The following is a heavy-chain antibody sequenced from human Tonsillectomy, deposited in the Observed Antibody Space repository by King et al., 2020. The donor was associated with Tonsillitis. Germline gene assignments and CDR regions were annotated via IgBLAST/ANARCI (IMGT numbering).Heavy chain of an antibody. J-gene: IGHJ3*02. Sequence: VQLVESGGDLVQPGGSLRLSCAASGFTFSSYAMSWVRQAPGKGLEWVSGISGIGGSTYYADSVKGRFTISADNSKPTLYLQMNSLRAEDTAVYYCAKDGDSSGYLGGYAFDIWGHGTMVTVSS. CDR2: ISGIGGST. CDR1: GFTFSSYA. V-gene: IGHV3-23*04. D-gene: IGHD3-22*01. CDR3: AKDGDSSGYLGGYAFDI.